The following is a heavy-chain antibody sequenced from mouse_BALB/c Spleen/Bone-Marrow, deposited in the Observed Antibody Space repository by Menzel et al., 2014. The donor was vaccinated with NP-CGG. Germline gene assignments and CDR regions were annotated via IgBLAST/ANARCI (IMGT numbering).Heavy chain of an antibody. CDR1: GFNIKDTY. D-gene: IGHD4-1*01. V-gene: IGHV14-3*02. Sequence: EVQLQQSGAELVKPGASVKLSCTASGFNIKDTYMHWVKRRPEQGLEWIGRIDPASDYTQFDSKFQGKATITADTSSNTACLQLSSLTTEDTAVYYCATLTGTFDYWGQGTPLTVSS. J-gene: IGHJ2*01. CDR3: ATLTGTFDY. CDR2: IDPASDYT.